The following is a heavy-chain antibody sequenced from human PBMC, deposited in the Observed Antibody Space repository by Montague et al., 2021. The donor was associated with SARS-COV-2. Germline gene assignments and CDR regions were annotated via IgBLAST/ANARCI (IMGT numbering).Heavy chain of an antibody. CDR2: VXXRGQT. CDR1: GGSVYSNADHLNSDY. J-gene: IGHJ5*02. CDR3: TGQRWRGRFDP. Sequence: SETLSLTCAVSGGSVYSNADHLNSDYWAWVRQSPGRGLDWIGSVXXRGQTWQNPSFRGRLTMSVDTSKNSVSLRLTSVTAADTAMYYCTGQRWRGRFDPWGLGTLVIVSS. V-gene: IGHV4-39*01. D-gene: IGHD2-15*01.